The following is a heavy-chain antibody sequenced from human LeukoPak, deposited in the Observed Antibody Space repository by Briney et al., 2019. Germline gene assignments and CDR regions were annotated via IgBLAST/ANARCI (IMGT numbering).Heavy chain of an antibody. CDR1: GGSISTYS. Sequence: KSSETLSLTCTVSGGSISTYSWSWIRQPAGNALEWIGRIHRSGTTNYNPSLKSRVTMSVDTSKNQFSLKLNTVTAADTAVYYCARGSGGGSGSYYKDHYYGMTSGAQGPQSPSP. CDR2: IHRSGTT. CDR3: ARGSGGGSGSYYKDHYYGMTS. D-gene: IGHD3-10*01. J-gene: IGHJ6*02. V-gene: IGHV4-4*07.